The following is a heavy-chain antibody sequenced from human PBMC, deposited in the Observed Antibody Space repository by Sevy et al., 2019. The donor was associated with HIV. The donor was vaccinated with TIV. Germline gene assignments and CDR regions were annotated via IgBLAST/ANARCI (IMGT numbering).Heavy chain of an antibody. V-gene: IGHV4-39*01. J-gene: IGHJ5*02. CDR2: IYYSGST. D-gene: IGHD3-10*01. Sequence: SETLSLTCTVSGGSISSRSSYWGWIRQPPGKGLEWIGSIYYSGSTYSNPSLKSRLTMSVDTCKNQFSLKLSSVTAADTAVYYCASTRDYYGSGSSFSHRFDPWGQGILVTVSS. CDR1: GGSISSRSSY. CDR3: ASTRDYYGSGSSFSHRFDP.